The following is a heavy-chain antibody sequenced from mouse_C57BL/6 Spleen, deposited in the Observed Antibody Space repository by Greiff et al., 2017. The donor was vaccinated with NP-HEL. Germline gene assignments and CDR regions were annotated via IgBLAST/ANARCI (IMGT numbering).Heavy chain of an antibody. V-gene: IGHV5-17*01. D-gene: IGHD1-1*01. J-gene: IGHJ4*01. Sequence: EVQGVESGGGLVKPGGSLKLSCAASGFTFSDYGMHWVRRAPEKGLEWVAYISSGSSTIYYADTVKGRFTISRDNAKNTLFLQMTSLRSEDTAMYYCAKITTVVANYAMDYWGQGTSVTVSS. CDR3: AKITTVVANYAMDY. CDR1: GFTFSDYG. CDR2: ISSGSSTI.